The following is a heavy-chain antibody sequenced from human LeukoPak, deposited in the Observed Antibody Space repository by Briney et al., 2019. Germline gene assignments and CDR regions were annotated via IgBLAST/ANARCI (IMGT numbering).Heavy chain of an antibody. J-gene: IGHJ4*02. CDR1: GFTFDDYG. V-gene: IGHV3-20*04. CDR2: INWNGGST. CDR3: ARDLFREEMATILNDY. Sequence: PGGSLRLSCAASGFTFDDYGMSWVRQAPGKGLEWVSGINWNGGSTGYADSVKGRFTISRDNAKNSLYLQMNSLRAEDTALYYCARDLFREEMATILNDYWGQGTLVTVSS. D-gene: IGHD5-24*01.